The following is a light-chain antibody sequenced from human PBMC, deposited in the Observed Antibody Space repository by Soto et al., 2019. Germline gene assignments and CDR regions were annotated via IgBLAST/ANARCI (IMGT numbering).Light chain of an antibody. CDR1: QSLLHSNGYNY. Sequence: DIVMTQSPLSLPVTPGEPASISCRSSQSLLHSNGYNYLDWYLQKPGQSPQLLIYLGSNRASGVPERFSGSGSGTDFTLKISRVEAEDVGVYYCMQALQIWTFGQGTKVEIK. V-gene: IGKV2-28*01. CDR2: LGS. CDR3: MQALQIWT. J-gene: IGKJ1*01.